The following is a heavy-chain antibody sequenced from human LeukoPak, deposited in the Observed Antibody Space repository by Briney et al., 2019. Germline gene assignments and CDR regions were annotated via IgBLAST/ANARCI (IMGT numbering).Heavy chain of an antibody. CDR3: ARREAAIDAFDI. V-gene: IGHV4-61*01. CDR2: IYYSGST. J-gene: IGHJ3*02. Sequence: SETLSLTCTVSGGSVSSGRYYWSWIRQPPGKGLEWIGYIYYSGSTNYNPSLKSRVTISVDTSKNQFSLKLSSVTAADTAVYYCARREAAIDAFDIWGQGTMVTVSS. D-gene: IGHD1-26*01. CDR1: GGSVSSGRYY.